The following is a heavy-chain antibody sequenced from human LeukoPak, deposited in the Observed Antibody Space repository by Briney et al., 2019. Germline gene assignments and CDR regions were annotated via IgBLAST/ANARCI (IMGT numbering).Heavy chain of an antibody. D-gene: IGHD3-10*01. Sequence: SETLSLTCTVSGGSISSYYWSWIRQPPGKGLEWIGYIYYSGSTNYNPSLKGRVTISVDRSKNQFSLKLTSVTAADTAVYYWARDITMVRGGYWFDPWGQGTLVTVSS. CDR2: IYYSGST. V-gene: IGHV4-59*12. J-gene: IGHJ5*02. CDR3: ARDITMVRGGYWFDP. CDR1: GGSISSYY.